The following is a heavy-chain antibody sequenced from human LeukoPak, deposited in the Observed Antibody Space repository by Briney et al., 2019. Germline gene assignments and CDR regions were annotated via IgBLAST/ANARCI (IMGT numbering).Heavy chain of an antibody. J-gene: IGHJ5*02. Sequence: SETLSLTCNVSGVSISSMSYYWGWIRQPPGKGLEWIGSNHYSGDNDYNPSLKSRVTISVDTSKNQFSLKLTSVTAADTAVYYCARHEEWELLLAWFDPWGQGTLVTVSS. CDR3: ARHEEWELLLAWFDP. CDR1: GVSISSMSYY. CDR2: NHYSGDN. V-gene: IGHV4-39*01. D-gene: IGHD1-26*01.